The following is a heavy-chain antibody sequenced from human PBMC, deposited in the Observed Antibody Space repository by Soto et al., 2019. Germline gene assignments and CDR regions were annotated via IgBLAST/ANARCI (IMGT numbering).Heavy chain of an antibody. V-gene: IGHV4-31*03. D-gene: IGHD2-8*01. CDR2: IYYSGST. CDR3: ARVFEKGYCTNGVCYPSLDY. Sequence: PSETLSLTCTVSGGSISSGGYYWSWIRQHPGKGLEWIGYIYYSGSTYYNPSLKSRVTISVDTSKNQFSLKLSSVTAADTAVYYCARVFEKGYCTNGVCYPSLDYWGQGTLVTVSS. J-gene: IGHJ4*02. CDR1: GGSISSGGYY.